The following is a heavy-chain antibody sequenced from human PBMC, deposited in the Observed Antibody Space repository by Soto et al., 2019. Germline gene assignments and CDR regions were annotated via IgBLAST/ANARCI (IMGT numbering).Heavy chain of an antibody. D-gene: IGHD6-19*01. CDR3: ASRSSGWYFDY. CDR1: GFTFSSYA. V-gene: IGHV3-23*01. Sequence: EVQLLESGGGLVQPGGSLRLSCAASGFTFSSYAMNWVRQAPGKGLECVSVISGSGGSTYYADSVKGRFTISRDNSKNTLYLQMNSLRAEDTAVYYCASRSSGWYFDYWGQGTLVTVSS. CDR2: ISGSGGST. J-gene: IGHJ4*02.